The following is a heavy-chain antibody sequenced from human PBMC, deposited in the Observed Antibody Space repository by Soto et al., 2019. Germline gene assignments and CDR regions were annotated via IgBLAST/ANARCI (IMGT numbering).Heavy chain of an antibody. D-gene: IGHD3-3*02. Sequence: SETLSLTCTVSGDSINSRHWWIWVRQPPGKGLEWIGQISHSWSTNYNPSLTSRVTISADKSNNHFSLKLASVTAADTAVYHCGTRHFWSGPWTDRRPDYWGQGTLVTVSS. J-gene: IGHJ4*02. CDR2: ISHSWST. CDR1: GDSINSRHW. V-gene: IGHV4-4*02. CDR3: GTRHFWSGPWTDRRPDY.